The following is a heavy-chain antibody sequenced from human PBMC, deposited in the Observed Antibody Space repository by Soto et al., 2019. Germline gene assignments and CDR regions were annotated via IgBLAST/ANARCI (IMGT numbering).Heavy chain of an antibody. CDR2: IWYDGSNK. Sequence: GGSLRLSCAASGFTFSSYGMHWVRQAPGKGLEWVAVIWYDGSNKYYADSVKVRFAISRANSKDTLYLQMNSLRAEDTAVYYCARDLQDRYDFWSGYYPNNWFDPWGQGTLVTVSS. CDR3: ARDLQDRYDFWSGYYPNNWFDP. D-gene: IGHD3-3*01. CDR1: GFTFSSYG. J-gene: IGHJ5*02. V-gene: IGHV3-33*01.